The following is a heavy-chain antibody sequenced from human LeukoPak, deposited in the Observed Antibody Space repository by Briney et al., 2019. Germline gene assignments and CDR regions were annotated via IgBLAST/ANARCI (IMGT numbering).Heavy chain of an antibody. CDR2: ISGSGGST. J-gene: IGHJ3*02. CDR1: GFIFSSYA. V-gene: IGHV3-23*01. D-gene: IGHD2-2*01. CDR3: AKGRSTSCYDAFDI. Sequence: GGSLKLSCAASGFIFSSYAMSWVRQTPGKGLEWVSAISGSGGSTYYADSVKGRFSISRDNSKNTLYLQMNSLRAEDTAVYYCAKGRSTSCYDAFDIWGQGTMVTVSS.